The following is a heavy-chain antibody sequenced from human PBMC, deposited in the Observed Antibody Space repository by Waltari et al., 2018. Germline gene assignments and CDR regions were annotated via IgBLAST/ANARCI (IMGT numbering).Heavy chain of an antibody. V-gene: IGHV3-33*06. J-gene: IGHJ4*02. CDR2: IWSDGNDK. D-gene: IGHD3-22*01. CDR1: GFSFSTYG. CDR3: AKDYDSSGYYPPQSGYFDY. Sequence: QVQLVESGGGVVQPGRSLRLSCAASGFSFSTYGMHWVHQAPGKGLEWVAHIWSDGNDKYYADSVTGRFTISRDNSKNTLYLQMNSLRAEDTAVYYCAKDYDSSGYYPPQSGYFDYWGQGTLVIVSS.